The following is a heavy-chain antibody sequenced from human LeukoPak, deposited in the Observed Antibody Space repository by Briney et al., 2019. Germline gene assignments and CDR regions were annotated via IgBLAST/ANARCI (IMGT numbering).Heavy chain of an antibody. Sequence: GGSLRLSCAASVFTFSSHYMHWVRQAPDKGLEWVSAISSDGSNEDYADSVQGRFTISRDNSKNTLYLQMNSLRAEDTAVYYCATYNNNWANFDYWGQGTLVIVSS. CDR2: ISSDGSNE. CDR1: VFTFSSHY. D-gene: IGHD1-1*01. J-gene: IGHJ4*02. CDR3: ATYNNNWANFDY. V-gene: IGHV3-30-3*01.